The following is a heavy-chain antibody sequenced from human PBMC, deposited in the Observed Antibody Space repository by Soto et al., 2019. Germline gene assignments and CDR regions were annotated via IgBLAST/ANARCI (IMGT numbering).Heavy chain of an antibody. V-gene: IGHV1-2*04. J-gene: IGHJ4*02. D-gene: IGHD6-13*01. CDR2: INPNSGGT. CDR1: GYTFTGYY. Sequence: ASVKVSCKASGYTFTGYYMHWERQAPGQGLEWMGWINPNSGGTNYAQKFQGWVTMTRDTSISTAYMELSRLRSDDTAVYYCARGEAAAGTWDYWGQGTLVTVSS. CDR3: ARGEAAAGTWDY.